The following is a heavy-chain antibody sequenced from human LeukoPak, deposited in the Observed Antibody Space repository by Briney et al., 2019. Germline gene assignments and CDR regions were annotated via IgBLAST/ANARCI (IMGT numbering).Heavy chain of an antibody. CDR3: ARLKRPNRGGYIYYYYMDV. D-gene: IGHD5-24*01. J-gene: IGHJ6*03. Sequence: SETLSLTCAVHGGSFSGSYWSWIRQPPGKGLEWIGEINHSGSTHYNPSLKSRVTIPVHTSKHQISLKLSSVAGADTAVYYCARLKRPNRGGYIYYYYMDVGSEGTTVTVSS. CDR1: GGSFSGSY. V-gene: IGHV4-34*01. CDR2: INHSGST.